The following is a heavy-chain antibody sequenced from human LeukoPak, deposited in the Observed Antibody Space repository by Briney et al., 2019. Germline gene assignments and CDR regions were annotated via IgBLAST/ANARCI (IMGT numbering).Heavy chain of an antibody. CDR1: GGSISSSSYY. Sequence: KPSETLSLTCTVSGGSISSSSYYWGWIRQPPGKGLEWIGSIYYSGSTYCNPSLKSRVTISVDTSKNQFSLKLSSVTAADTAVYYCASIDYTYYYDSSGPRDWGQGTLVTVSS. D-gene: IGHD3-22*01. CDR3: ASIDYTYYYDSSGPRD. J-gene: IGHJ4*02. V-gene: IGHV4-39*01. CDR2: IYYSGST.